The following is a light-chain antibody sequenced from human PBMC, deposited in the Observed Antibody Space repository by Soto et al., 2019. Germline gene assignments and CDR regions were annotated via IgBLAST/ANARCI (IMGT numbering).Light chain of an antibody. J-gene: IGKJ4*01. V-gene: IGKV3-11*01. CDR2: DSS. Sequence: EIVMTQSPATLSLSPGERATLSCRASQSVGTYLAWYQQKPGQAPRLLSYDSSKRAADIPARFSGSGSGTDFTLTISSLEPEDFAVYYCQHRSIWPPAFGGGNKVDIK. CDR3: QHRSIWPPA. CDR1: QSVGTY.